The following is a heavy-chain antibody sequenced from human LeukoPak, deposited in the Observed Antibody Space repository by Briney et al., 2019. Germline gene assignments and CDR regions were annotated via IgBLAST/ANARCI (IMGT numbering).Heavy chain of an antibody. D-gene: IGHD6-6*01. J-gene: IGHJ6*02. V-gene: IGHV3-23*01. Sequence: AGGSLRLSCAASGFTFTSYAMSWVRQAPGKGLEWASAISGSGASTYYADSVKGRFTISRDNSKNTLYLQMNSQRAGDTALYYCARDRLSPKYYYYGMDVWGQGTTVTVSS. CDR1: GFTFTSYA. CDR2: ISGSGAST. CDR3: ARDRLSPKYYYYGMDV.